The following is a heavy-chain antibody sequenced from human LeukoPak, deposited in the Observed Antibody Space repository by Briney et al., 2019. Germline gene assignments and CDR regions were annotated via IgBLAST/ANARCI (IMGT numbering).Heavy chain of an antibody. Sequence: GGSLGLSCAASGFTFSSYSMNWVRQAPGKGLEWVSSISSSSSSYIYYADSVKGRFTISRDNAKNSLYLQMNSLRAEDTAVYYCATKPVAAAGLYYFDYWGQGTLVTVSS. CDR1: GFTFSSYS. V-gene: IGHV3-21*01. D-gene: IGHD6-13*01. CDR3: ATKPVAAAGLYYFDY. CDR2: ISSSSSSYI. J-gene: IGHJ4*02.